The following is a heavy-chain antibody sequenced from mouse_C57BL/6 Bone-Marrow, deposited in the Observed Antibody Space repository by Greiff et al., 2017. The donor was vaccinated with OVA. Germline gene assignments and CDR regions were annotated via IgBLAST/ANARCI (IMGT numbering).Heavy chain of an antibody. D-gene: IGHD3-2*02. Sequence: QVQLKESGAELVKPGASVKMSCKASGYTFTSYWITWVKQRPGQGLEWIGDIYPGSGSTNYNEKFKSKATLTVDTSSSTAYMQLSSLTSEDSAVYYCARRQLRLRFSYYFDYWGQGTTLTVSS. CDR3: ARRQLRLRFSYYFDY. CDR2: IYPGSGST. J-gene: IGHJ2*01. V-gene: IGHV1-55*01. CDR1: GYTFTSYW.